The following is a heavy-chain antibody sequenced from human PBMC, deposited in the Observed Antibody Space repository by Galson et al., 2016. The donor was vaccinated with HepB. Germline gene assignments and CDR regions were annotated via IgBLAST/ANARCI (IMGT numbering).Heavy chain of an antibody. CDR2: TRNKARSYTT. CDR1: GFMFSDHY. D-gene: IGHD6-6*01. Sequence: SLRLSCAASGFMFSDHYMDWVRQAPGKGLEWVARTRNKARSYTTEYAASVKGRFTISRGDSQNSVYLQMNSLNTEDTALHYCIRASSSSGYWYFDLWGRGTLVTVSS. CDR3: IRASSSSGYWYFDL. J-gene: IGHJ2*01. V-gene: IGHV3-72*01.